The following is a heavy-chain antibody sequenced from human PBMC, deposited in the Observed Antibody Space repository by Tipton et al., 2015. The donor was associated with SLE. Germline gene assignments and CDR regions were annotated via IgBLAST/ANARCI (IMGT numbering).Heavy chain of an antibody. V-gene: IGHV4-39*07. Sequence: TLSLTCTVSGGSISSGSYYWGWIRQPPGKGLEWIGEINHSGSTNYNPSLKSRVTISVDTSKNQFSLKLSSVTAADTAVYYCARDRTTAVAAPGYAFDIWGQGTMVTVSS. CDR1: GGSISSGSYY. CDR2: INHSGST. CDR3: ARDRTTAVAAPGYAFDI. D-gene: IGHD6-19*01. J-gene: IGHJ3*02.